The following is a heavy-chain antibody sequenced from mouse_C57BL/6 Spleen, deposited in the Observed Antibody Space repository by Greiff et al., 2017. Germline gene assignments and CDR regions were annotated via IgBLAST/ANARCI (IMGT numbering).Heavy chain of an antibody. V-gene: IGHV1-55*01. D-gene: IGHD2-1*01. Sequence: QVQLQQPGAELVKPGASVKMSCKASGYTFTSYWITWVKQRPGQGLEWIGDIYPGSGSTNYNEKFKSKATLTVDTSSSTAYMQLSSLTSEDSAVYYCARRSPDLLWYAMDYWGQGTSVTVSS. CDR3: ARRSPDLLWYAMDY. CDR1: GYTFTSYW. J-gene: IGHJ4*01. CDR2: IYPGSGST.